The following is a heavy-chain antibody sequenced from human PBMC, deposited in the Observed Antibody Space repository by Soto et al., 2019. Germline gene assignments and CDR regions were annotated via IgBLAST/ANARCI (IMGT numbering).Heavy chain of an antibody. D-gene: IGHD1-7*01. J-gene: IGHJ5*02. CDR1: GGTFSSYA. V-gene: IGHV1-69*13. CDR2: IIPIFGTA. CDR3: ARDVGNFELTSRNWFDP. Sequence: SVKVSCKASGGTFSSYAISWVRQAPGQGLEWMGGIIPIFGTANYAQKFQGRVTITADESTSTAYMELSSLRSEDTAVYYCARDVGNFELTSRNWFDPWAQVTLVTVSS.